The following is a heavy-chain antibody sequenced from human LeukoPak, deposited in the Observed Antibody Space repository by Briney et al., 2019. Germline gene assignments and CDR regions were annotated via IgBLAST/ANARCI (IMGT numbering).Heavy chain of an antibody. J-gene: IGHJ4*02. CDR2: IYYSGST. CDR1: GGSISSYY. CDR3: AREGGPYRPLDY. V-gene: IGHV4-59*12. Sequence: SETLSLTCTVSGGSISSYYWSWIRQPPGKGLEWIGYIYYSGSTNYNPSLKSRVTISVDTSKNQFSLKLTSVTAADTAVYYCAREGGPYRPLDYTGQGTLVTVSS.